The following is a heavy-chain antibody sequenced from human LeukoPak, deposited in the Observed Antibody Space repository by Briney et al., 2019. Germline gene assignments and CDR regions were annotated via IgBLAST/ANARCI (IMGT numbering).Heavy chain of an antibody. Sequence: GGSLRLSCAASGFTFSSYWMHCVRQAPGKGLVWVSRINGDRSSTSYADSVKGRFTISRDNARNTLYVQMNSLRDEDTAVYYCARGGKYFDFWGQGTLVTVSS. CDR2: INGDRSST. J-gene: IGHJ4*02. CDR3: ARGGKYFDF. V-gene: IGHV3-74*01. D-gene: IGHD4-23*01. CDR1: GFTFSSYW.